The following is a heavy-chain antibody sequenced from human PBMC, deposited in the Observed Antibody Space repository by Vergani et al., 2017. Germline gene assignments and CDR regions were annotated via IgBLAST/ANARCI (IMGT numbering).Heavy chain of an antibody. CDR3: ARDGGEYDKDALDF. D-gene: IGHD2-21*01. CDR1: GGSFSTGCQS. V-gene: IGHV4-61*02. CDR2: SYTSGAT. Sequence: QVQLQESGPGLVKPSQTLSLPCTVSGGSFSTGCQSWTWLRPSAGKGLKWIGRSYTSGATNYNPSFRSRAIMSVDASKMQLSLQWTSATAADTSVYYCARDGGEYDKDALDFWGQGTKVTVTS. J-gene: IGHJ3*01.